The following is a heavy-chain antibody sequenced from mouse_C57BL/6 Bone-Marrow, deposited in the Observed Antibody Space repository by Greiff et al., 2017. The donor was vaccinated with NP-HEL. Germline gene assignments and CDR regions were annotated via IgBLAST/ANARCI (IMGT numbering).Heavy chain of an antibody. CDR1: GYTFTDYY. CDR3: ARWGNYRNYYAMDY. CDR2: INPYNGGT. D-gene: IGHD2-1*01. Sequence: VQLKESGPVLVKPGASVKMSCKASGYTFTDYYMNWVKQSHGKSLEWIGVINPYNGGTSYNQKFKGKATLTVDKSSSTAYMELNSLTSEDSAVYYCARWGNYRNYYAMDYWGQGTSVTVSS. J-gene: IGHJ4*01. V-gene: IGHV1-19*01.